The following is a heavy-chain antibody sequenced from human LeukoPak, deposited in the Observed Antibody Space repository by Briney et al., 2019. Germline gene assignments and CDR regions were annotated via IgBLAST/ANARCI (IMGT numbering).Heavy chain of an antibody. CDR2: IYYSGST. V-gene: IGHV4-59*12. J-gene: IGHJ4*02. D-gene: IGHD3-22*01. Sequence: SETLSLTCTVSGGSLSSYYWSWIRQPPGKGLEWIGYIYYSGSTNYNPSLKSRVTISVDTSKNQFSLKLSSVTAADTAVYYCARESAYYYDSSGYPDYWGQGTLVTVSS. CDR3: ARESAYYYDSSGYPDY. CDR1: GGSLSSYY.